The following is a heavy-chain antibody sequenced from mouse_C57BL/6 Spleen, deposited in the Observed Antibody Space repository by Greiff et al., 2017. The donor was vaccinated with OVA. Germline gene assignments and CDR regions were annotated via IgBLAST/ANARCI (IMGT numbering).Heavy chain of an antibody. J-gene: IGHJ3*01. Sequence: EVMLVESGGGLVKPGGSLKLSCAASGFTFSDYGMHWVRQAPEKGLEWVAYISSGSSTIYYADTVKGRFTISRDNAKNTLFLQMTSLRSEDTAMYYCARQDPYYGSSSWFAYWGQGTLVTVSA. CDR3: ARQDPYYGSSSWFAY. V-gene: IGHV5-17*01. D-gene: IGHD1-1*01. CDR1: GFTFSDYG. CDR2: ISSGSSTI.